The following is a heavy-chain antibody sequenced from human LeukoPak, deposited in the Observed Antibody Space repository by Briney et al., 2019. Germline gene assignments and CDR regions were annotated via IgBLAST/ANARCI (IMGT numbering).Heavy chain of an antibody. V-gene: IGHV1-24*01. CDR3: AREGYSSDYYYYGMDV. J-gene: IGHJ6*02. Sequence: ASVKVSCKVSGYTLTELSMHWVRQAPGKGLEWMGGFDPEDGETIYAQKFQGRVTMTRDTSTSTVYMELSSLRSEDTAVYYCAREGYSSDYYYYGMDVWGQGTTVTVSS. D-gene: IGHD6-25*01. CDR2: FDPEDGET. CDR1: GYTLTELS.